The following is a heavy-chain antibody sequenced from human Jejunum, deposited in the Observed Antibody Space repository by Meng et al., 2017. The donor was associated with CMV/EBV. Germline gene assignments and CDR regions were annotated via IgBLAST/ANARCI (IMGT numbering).Heavy chain of an antibody. CDR1: GYSFTTYA. CDR3: ARTGCSSSSCYDY. CDR2: INAGNGNT. D-gene: IGHD2-2*01. J-gene: IGHJ4*02. V-gene: IGHV1-3*01. Sequence: VQLVQSGAEVKKPWASVKVSCKASGYSFTTYAMHWVRQAPGQRLEWMGWINAGNGNTKYSEKFQSRVTITRDTAASTAYMELSSLRSEDTAVYYCARTGCSSSSCYDYWGQGTLVTVSS.